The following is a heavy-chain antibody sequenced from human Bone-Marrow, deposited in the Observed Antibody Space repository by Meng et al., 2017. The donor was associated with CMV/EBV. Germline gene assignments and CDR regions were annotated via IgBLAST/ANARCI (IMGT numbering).Heavy chain of an antibody. CDR1: TCSSDA. Sequence: TCSSDAINWGRQAPGEGLEWMGSIIPVIGVPTYAETFQGRVTLTADKSSSTAYMELSSLRSDDTAVYYCARGGGYDSSGYYYRWFDPWGQGTLVTVSS. V-gene: IGHV1-69*04. D-gene: IGHD3-22*01. CDR3: ARGGGYDSSGYYYRWFDP. CDR2: IIPVIGVP. J-gene: IGHJ5*02.